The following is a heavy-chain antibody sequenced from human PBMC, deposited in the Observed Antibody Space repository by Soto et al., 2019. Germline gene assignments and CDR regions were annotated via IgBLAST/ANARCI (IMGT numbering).Heavy chain of an antibody. CDR2: VFSSGTT. D-gene: IGHD3-16*01. CDR3: ARVPSPFDYYYAMDV. Sequence: VQLRESGPGLVKPSQTLSLTCTVSGDSISSGNKYWSWIRQPPGKGLGWIGYVFSSGTTYYNPSLKGRVSISLDASENQFSLQFASVTDADSAVYYCARVPSPFDYYYAMDVWGQGTTVTVSS. V-gene: IGHV4-30-4*01. J-gene: IGHJ6*02. CDR1: GDSISSGNKY.